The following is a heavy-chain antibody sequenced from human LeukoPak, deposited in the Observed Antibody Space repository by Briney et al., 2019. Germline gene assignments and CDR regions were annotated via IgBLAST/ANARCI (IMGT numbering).Heavy chain of an antibody. CDR2: IRYDGSNK. CDR1: GFTFSSYG. Sequence: GGSLRLSCAASGFTFSSYGMHWVRQAPGKGLEWVAFIRYDGSNKYYADSVKGRFTISRDNSKNTLYLQMNSLRAEDTAVYYCAKGRVPAAPWATGLDYWGQGTLVTVSS. D-gene: IGHD2-2*01. V-gene: IGHV3-30*02. CDR3: AKGRVPAAPWATGLDY. J-gene: IGHJ4*02.